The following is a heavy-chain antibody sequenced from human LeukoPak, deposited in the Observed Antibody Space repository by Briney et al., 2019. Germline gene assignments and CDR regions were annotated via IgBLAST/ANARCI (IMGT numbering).Heavy chain of an antibody. CDR3: ARSGYSYDSAVYWNFDL. J-gene: IGHJ2*01. CDR1: GGSISSYY. CDR2: VSYSGTT. D-gene: IGHD5-18*01. Sequence: SESLSLTCTVSGGSISSYYWTWIRQPPGKGLEWIGYVSYSGTTKYNPSLKSRVTMSVDMSKNRLSLRLTSVTAADTAVYYCARSGYSYDSAVYWNFDLWGRGTLVTVSS. V-gene: IGHV4-59*01.